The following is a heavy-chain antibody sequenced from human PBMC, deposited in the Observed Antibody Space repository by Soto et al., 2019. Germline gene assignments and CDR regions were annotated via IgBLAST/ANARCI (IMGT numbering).Heavy chain of an antibody. D-gene: IGHD3-22*01. V-gene: IGHV4-59*01. J-gene: IGHJ3*02. CDR2: IYYSGNT. CDR3: ARAGDSSGYYYSAFDI. CDR1: GGSISGYY. Sequence: SSETLSLTCTVSGGSISGYYWRWIRQPPGKGLEWIGYIYYSGNTNYNPSLKSRVTIAVDTSKNPFSLKLSSVPAADKAVYYCARAGDSSGYYYSAFDIWGQGPMVS.